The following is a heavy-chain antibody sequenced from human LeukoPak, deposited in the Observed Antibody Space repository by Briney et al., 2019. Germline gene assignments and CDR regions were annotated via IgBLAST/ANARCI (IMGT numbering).Heavy chain of an antibody. J-gene: IGHJ5*02. Sequence: GGSLRLSCAASGFTFRSYAMSWVRQAPGKGLEWVSAIIGSGVSTYYADSVKGRFTISRDNSKNTLYLQMNSLRAEDTAVYYCAKAIRYCSSTSRPLNWFDPWGQGTLVTVSS. D-gene: IGHD2-2*01. CDR3: AKAIRYCSSTSRPLNWFDP. CDR1: GFTFRSYA. CDR2: IIGSGVST. V-gene: IGHV3-23*01.